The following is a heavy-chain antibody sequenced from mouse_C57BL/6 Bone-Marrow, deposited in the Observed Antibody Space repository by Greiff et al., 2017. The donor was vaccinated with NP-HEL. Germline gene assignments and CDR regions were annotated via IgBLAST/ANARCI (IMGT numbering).Heavy chain of an antibody. J-gene: IGHJ3*01. Sequence: QVQLQQPGAELVRPGSSVKLSCKASGYTFTSYWMDWVKQRPGQGLEWIGNIYPSDSETHYNQKFKDQATLTVDKSSSTAYMQLSSLTSEDSAVYYCAKDDGYSSYWGQGTLVTVSA. CDR3: AKDDGYSSY. CDR2: IYPSDSET. CDR1: GYTFTSYW. V-gene: IGHV1-61*01. D-gene: IGHD2-3*01.